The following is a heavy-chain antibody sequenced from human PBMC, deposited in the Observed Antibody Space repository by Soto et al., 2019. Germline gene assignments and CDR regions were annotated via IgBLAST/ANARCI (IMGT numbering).Heavy chain of an antibody. Sequence: QVQLVESGGGVVQPGRSLRLSCAASGFTFSSYGMHWVRQAPGKGLEWVAVISYDGSNKYYADSVKGRFTISRDNSKNTLYLQMNSVRAEDTAVYYCAKDLAVDCSGGSCYNYFDYWGQGTLVTVSS. D-gene: IGHD2-15*01. CDR2: ISYDGSNK. CDR3: AKDLAVDCSGGSCYNYFDY. CDR1: GFTFSSYG. J-gene: IGHJ4*02. V-gene: IGHV3-30*18.